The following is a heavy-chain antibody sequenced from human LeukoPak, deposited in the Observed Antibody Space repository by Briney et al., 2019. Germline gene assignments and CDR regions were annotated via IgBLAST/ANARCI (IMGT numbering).Heavy chain of an antibody. CDR3: AREEMEVAGLQY. V-gene: IGHV3-74*01. J-gene: IGHJ4*01. D-gene: IGHD6-19*01. Sequence: PGGSLRLSCAASGFTFSNYWMYWVRQAPGKSPVWVSRINREGRSATYADSAKGRFTISRDNANNTLFLQMINLRVDDTAVYYCAREEMEVAGLQYWGQGTLVTVSS. CDR1: GFTFSNYW. CDR2: INREGRSA.